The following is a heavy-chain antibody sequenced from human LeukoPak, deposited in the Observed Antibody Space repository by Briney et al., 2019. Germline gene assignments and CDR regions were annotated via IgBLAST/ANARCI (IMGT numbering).Heavy chain of an antibody. CDR2: IYHSGST. Sequence: SETLSLTCTVSGYSISSGYYWGWIRQPPGKGLEWIGSIYHSGSTYYNPSLKSRVTISVDTSKNQFSLKLSSVTAADTAVYYCARGRCLGYYDSSGCDAFDIWGQGTMVTVSS. V-gene: IGHV4-38-2*02. D-gene: IGHD3-22*01. J-gene: IGHJ3*02. CDR1: GYSISSGYY. CDR3: ARGRCLGYYDSSGCDAFDI.